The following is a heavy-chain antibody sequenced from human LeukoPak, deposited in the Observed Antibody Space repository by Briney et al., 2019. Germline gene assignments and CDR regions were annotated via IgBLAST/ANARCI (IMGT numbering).Heavy chain of an antibody. D-gene: IGHD2-2*01. CDR2: INPNSGGT. J-gene: IGHJ6*02. CDR1: GYTFTGYY. V-gene: IGHV1-2*02. Sequence: ASVKVSCKASGYTFTGYYMHWVRPAPGQGLEWMGWINPNSGGTNYAHKFQGRVTMTRDTSISTAYMELSRLRSDDTAVYYCASLWVVPAANYYYYGMDVWGQGTTVTVSS. CDR3: ASLWVVPAANYYYYGMDV.